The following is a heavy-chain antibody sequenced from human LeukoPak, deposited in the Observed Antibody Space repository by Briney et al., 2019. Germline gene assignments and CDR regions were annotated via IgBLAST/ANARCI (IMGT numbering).Heavy chain of an antibody. D-gene: IGHD1-26*01. CDR2: IYRGDSDT. V-gene: IGHV5-51*01. CDR1: GCLFTSYW. Sequence: HGAALQISCKGSGCLFTSYWIAWVRQMPGKGREGMGIIYRGDSDTRYSPSFQGQVTISADKSISTAYLQWSSLKASDTAMYYCARRSGSFQGDYNFDYWGQGTLVTVSS. J-gene: IGHJ4*02. CDR3: ARRSGSFQGDYNFDY.